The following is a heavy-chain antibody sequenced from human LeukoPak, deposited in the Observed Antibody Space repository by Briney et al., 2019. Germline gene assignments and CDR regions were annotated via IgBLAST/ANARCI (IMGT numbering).Heavy chain of an antibody. Sequence: GESLKISCKGSGYKFTNYWIAWVRPMPGKGLEWMGMIYPDDSDTRYSPSFQGHVTISADKSITTAYLQWSSLKASDTAMYYCARHIGLTTRYLDYWGQGTLVTVSS. J-gene: IGHJ4*02. D-gene: IGHD4/OR15-4a*01. CDR2: IYPDDSDT. V-gene: IGHV5-51*01. CDR1: GYKFTNYW. CDR3: ARHIGLTTRYLDY.